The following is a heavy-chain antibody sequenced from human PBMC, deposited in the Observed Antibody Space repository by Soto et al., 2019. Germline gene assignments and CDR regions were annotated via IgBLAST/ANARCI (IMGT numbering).Heavy chain of an antibody. CDR1: GGSISSGGYY. CDR3: ASWRDRLWLGESPLLAFDY. J-gene: IGHJ4*02. Sequence: PSETLSLTCTVSGGSISSGGYYWSWIRQHPGTGLEWIGYIYYSGSTYYNPSLKSRVTISVDTSKNQFSLKLSSVTAADTAVYYCASWRDRLWLGESPLLAFDYWGQGTLVTVYS. CDR2: IYYSGST. V-gene: IGHV4-31*03. D-gene: IGHD3-10*01.